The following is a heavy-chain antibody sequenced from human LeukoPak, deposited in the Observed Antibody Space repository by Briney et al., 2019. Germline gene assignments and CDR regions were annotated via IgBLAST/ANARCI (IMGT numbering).Heavy chain of an antibody. CDR3: ARLALAGNDY. Sequence: GGSLRLSCSASGFTVSSDYMSWVRQAPGKGLAWLSVIYSGGTTYYADSVKGRFTISRDNSKNTVYLQMNSLRVEDTAVYFCARLALAGNDYWGQGTLVAVSS. CDR1: GFTVSSDY. J-gene: IGHJ4*02. D-gene: IGHD6-19*01. CDR2: IYSGGTT. V-gene: IGHV3-66*01.